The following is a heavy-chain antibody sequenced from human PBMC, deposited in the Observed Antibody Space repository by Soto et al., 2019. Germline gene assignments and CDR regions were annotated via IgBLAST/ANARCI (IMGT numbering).Heavy chain of an antibody. J-gene: IGHJ6*02. V-gene: IGHV1-18*01. CDR2: ISTYNGDT. D-gene: IGHD2-15*01. CDR3: ARAGAAPYYYYGMDV. Sequence: QVQLVQSGAEVRKPGASVKVSCKASGYTFSTSGMSLLRQAPGLGLEWMGWISTYNGDTNDAPKFQDRVTMTSDTSTSTVYMELRSLRSDDTAVYYCARAGAAPYYYYGMDVWGQGTRVTVSS. CDR1: GYTFSTSG.